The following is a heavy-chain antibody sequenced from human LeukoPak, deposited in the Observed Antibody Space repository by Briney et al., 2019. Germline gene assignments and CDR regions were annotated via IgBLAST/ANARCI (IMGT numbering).Heavy chain of an antibody. D-gene: IGHD1-26*01. CDR2: INHSGST. CDR3: ARDIPKVGGWPPTYYMDV. Sequence: SETLSLTCAVSGGSFSGYSWSWIRQPPGKGLEWIGEINHSGSTNYNPSLKSRVTISVDTSKNQFSLRLISVTAADTAVYYCARDIPKVGGWPPTYYMDVWGKGTTVTVSS. CDR1: GGSFSGYS. V-gene: IGHV4-34*01. J-gene: IGHJ6*03.